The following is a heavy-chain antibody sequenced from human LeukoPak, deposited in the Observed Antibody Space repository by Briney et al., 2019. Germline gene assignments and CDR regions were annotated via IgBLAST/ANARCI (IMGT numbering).Heavy chain of an antibody. D-gene: IGHD2-2*02. J-gene: IGHJ4*02. CDR2: INPNSGGT. CDR1: GYIFTGYY. Sequence: ASVKVSCKASGYIFTGYYMHWVRQAPGQGLEWMGWINPNSGGTNYAQKFQGRVTMTRDTSISTAYMELNRLRSDDTAVYYCARSHCSSTSCYTLFFDYWGQGTLVTVSS. V-gene: IGHV1-2*02. CDR3: ARSHCSSTSCYTLFFDY.